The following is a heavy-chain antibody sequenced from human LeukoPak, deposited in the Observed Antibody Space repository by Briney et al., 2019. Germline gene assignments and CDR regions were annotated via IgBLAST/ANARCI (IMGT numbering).Heavy chain of an antibody. CDR2: VYFSGTT. D-gene: IGHD5-18*01. CDR1: GGSISSSSYY. Sequence: SETLSLTCTVSGGSISSSSYYWGWIRQAPGKGLGWIAYVYFSGTTNYNPSLKSRISISVDTSKNQFSLKLNSMTAADTAVYYCARSPPGYGRPFDYWGQGILVTVSS. V-gene: IGHV4-61*05. CDR3: ARSPPGYGRPFDY. J-gene: IGHJ4*02.